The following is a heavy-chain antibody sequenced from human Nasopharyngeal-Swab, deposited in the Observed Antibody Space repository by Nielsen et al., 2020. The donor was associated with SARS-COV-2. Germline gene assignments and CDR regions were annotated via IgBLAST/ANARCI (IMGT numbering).Heavy chain of an antibody. J-gene: IGHJ4*02. CDR2: IKSKTDGGTT. CDR1: GFTFSNAW. V-gene: IGHV3-15*01. Sequence: GGSLRLSCAASGFTFSNAWMSWVRQAPGKGLEWVGRIKSKTDGGTTDYAAPVKGRFTISRDDSKNTLYLQMNSLKTEDTAVYYCTTTLGYSSSWYFDYWGQGTLVTVSS. D-gene: IGHD6-13*01. CDR3: TTTLGYSSSWYFDY.